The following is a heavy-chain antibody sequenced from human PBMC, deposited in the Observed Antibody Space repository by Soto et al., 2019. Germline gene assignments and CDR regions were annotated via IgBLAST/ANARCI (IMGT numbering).Heavy chain of an antibody. CDR3: ATEVLVVRYGAQTRDY. D-gene: IGHD2-15*01. CDR2: FDPEEGET. Sequence: QVQLVQSGAEVKKPGPSVKVSGKVSGYTLTELSMHWVRQAPGKGLEWMGGFDPEEGETIYAQKFQGRVTMTEDTSTDTAYMELSSLRSEDTAVYYCATEVLVVRYGAQTRDYWGQGTLVTVSS. V-gene: IGHV1-24*01. J-gene: IGHJ4*02. CDR1: GYTLTELS.